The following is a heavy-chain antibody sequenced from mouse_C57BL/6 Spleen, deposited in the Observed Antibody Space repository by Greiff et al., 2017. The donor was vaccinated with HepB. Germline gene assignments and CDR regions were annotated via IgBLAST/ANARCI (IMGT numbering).Heavy chain of an antibody. CDR3: ARGGPLDY. V-gene: IGHV1-82*01. CDR1: GYAFSSSW. J-gene: IGHJ2*01. D-gene: IGHD3-3*01. Sequence: VQLQQSGPELVKPGASVKISCKASGYAFSSSWMNWVKQRPGKGLEWIGRIYPGDGDTNYNGKFKGKATLTADKSSSTAYMQLSSLTSEDSAVYFCARGGPLDYWGQGTTHTVSS. CDR2: IYPGDGDT.